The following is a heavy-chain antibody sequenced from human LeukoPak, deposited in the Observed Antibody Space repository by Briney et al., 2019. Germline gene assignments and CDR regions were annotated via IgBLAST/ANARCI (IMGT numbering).Heavy chain of an antibody. CDR1: GYTFTGYY. D-gene: IGHD5-18*01. CDR3: ARVGYSYGHEIDY. Sequence: ASVKVSCKASGYTFTGYYMHWVRQAPGQGLEWMGWINPNSGGTNYAQKFQGRVTMTRDTSISTAYMELSRLRSDDTAVYYCARVGYSYGHEIDYWGQGTLVTVSS. CDR2: INPNSGGT. V-gene: IGHV1-2*02. J-gene: IGHJ4*02.